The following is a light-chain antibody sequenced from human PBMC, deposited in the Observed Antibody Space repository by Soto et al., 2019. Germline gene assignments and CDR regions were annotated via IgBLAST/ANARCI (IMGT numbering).Light chain of an antibody. CDR2: GAS. V-gene: IGKV3-11*01. J-gene: IGKJ1*01. CDR3: HQRSNSWT. Sequence: EIVMSNSPATLSVSPGERATRSCRASQSVSSNLACYQQKPGQAPRLLIYGASTRATGIPDRFSGSGSGTDFTLTISSLEPEDFAVYYCHQRSNSWTFGQGTKVDIK. CDR1: QSVSSN.